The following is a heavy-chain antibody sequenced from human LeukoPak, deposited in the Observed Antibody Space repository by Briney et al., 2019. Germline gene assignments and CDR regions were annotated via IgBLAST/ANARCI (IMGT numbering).Heavy chain of an antibody. Sequence: ASVKVSCKASGGTFRNYAISWVRQAPGQGLEWMGGIIPLFGTTDYAQKFQGRVTITADESTSTAYMELSSLRSEDTAVYYCASRSSSSWNYFDYWGQGTLVTVSS. CDR3: ASRSSSSWNYFDY. V-gene: IGHV1-69*13. D-gene: IGHD6-13*01. CDR2: IIPLFGTT. J-gene: IGHJ4*02. CDR1: GGTFRNYA.